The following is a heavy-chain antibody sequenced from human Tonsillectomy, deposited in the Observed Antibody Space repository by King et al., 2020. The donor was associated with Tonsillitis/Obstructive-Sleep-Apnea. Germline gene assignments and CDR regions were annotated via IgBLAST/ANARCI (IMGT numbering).Heavy chain of an antibody. CDR1: GFTFSSYE. Sequence: VQLVESGGGLVQPGGSLRLSCAASGFTFSSYEMNWVRQAPGKGLEWVSYISSSGSTIYYADSVKGRFTISRDNAKNSLYLQMNSLRAEDTAVYYCASMATCSGGSCYSMWDYYYYGMDVWGQGTTVTVSS. J-gene: IGHJ6*02. CDR2: ISSSGSTI. V-gene: IGHV3-48*03. D-gene: IGHD2-15*01. CDR3: ASMATCSGGSCYSMWDYYYYGMDV.